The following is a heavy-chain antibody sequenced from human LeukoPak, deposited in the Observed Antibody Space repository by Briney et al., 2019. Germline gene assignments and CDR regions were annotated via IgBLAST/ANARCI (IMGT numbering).Heavy chain of an antibody. V-gene: IGHV3-53*01. CDR1: GFTVSSTY. CDR3: ARGRQLVRGIAVAGTDY. CDR2: IYSGGNT. D-gene: IGHD6-19*01. J-gene: IGHJ4*02. Sequence: QSGGSLRLSCAASGFTVSSTYMSWVRQAPGKGLEWVSVIYSGGNTYYADSVKGRFTISRDNSKNTLYLQMNSLRAEDTAVYYCARGRQLVRGIAVAGTDYWGQGTLVTVSS.